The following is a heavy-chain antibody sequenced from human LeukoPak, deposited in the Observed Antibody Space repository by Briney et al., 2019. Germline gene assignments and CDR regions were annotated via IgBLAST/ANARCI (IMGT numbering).Heavy chain of an antibody. Sequence: PGGSLRLSCAASGFTFSSYGMHWVRQAPGKGLERVAVISYDGSNKYYADSVKGRFTISRDNSKNTLYLQMNSLRAEDTAVYYCAKDTGYSYGIDYWGQGTLVTVSS. CDR3: AKDTGYSYGIDY. CDR1: GFTFSSYG. V-gene: IGHV3-30*18. J-gene: IGHJ4*02. CDR2: ISYDGSNK. D-gene: IGHD5-18*01.